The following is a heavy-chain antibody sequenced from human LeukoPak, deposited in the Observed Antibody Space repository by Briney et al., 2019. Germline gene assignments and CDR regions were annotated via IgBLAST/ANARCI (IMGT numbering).Heavy chain of an antibody. D-gene: IGHD3-16*01. CDR3: ARVRGYYDYVWGSYNYFDY. Sequence: PAETLSLTCAVYGXSFSGYYRSWIRQPPGKGLESIGELNHSGSTNYNPTLKSRVTISGDTSKNQFSLKLSSVAAADTRVYYCARVRGYYDYVWGSYNYFDYWGQGTLVTVSS. CDR1: GXSFSGYY. J-gene: IGHJ4*02. CDR2: LNHSGST. V-gene: IGHV4-34*01.